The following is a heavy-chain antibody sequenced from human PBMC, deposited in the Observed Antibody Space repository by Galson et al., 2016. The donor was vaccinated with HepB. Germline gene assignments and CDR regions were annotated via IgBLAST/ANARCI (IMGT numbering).Heavy chain of an antibody. J-gene: IGHJ4*02. CDR2: IDGVGGSI. V-gene: IGHV3-74*01. CDR1: GFPFSNYA. CDR3: ARGSQGFY. Sequence: SLRLSCAGSGFPFSNYAMTWVRQAPGKGLVWVARIDGVGGSITYAGSVKGRFTISRDNAKNTLYLEMNSLRVEDTAVYYCARGSQGFYWGQGTLVTVSS.